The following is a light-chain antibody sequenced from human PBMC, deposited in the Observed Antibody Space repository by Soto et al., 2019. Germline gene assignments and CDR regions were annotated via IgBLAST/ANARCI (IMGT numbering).Light chain of an antibody. V-gene: IGKV1-5*03. CDR3: QQYDTYTT. CDR2: KAS. Sequence: DIQMTQSPSTLSASVGDRVTITCRASQSISSWLAWYQQKPGKAPKLLIYKASNLESGVPSRFSGSGSGTEFTLTINSLQPDDFAIYYCQQYDTYTTFGQGTKVEIK. CDR1: QSISSW. J-gene: IGKJ1*01.